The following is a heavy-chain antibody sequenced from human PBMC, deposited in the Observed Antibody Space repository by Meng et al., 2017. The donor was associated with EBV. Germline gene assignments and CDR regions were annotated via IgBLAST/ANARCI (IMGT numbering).Heavy chain of an antibody. V-gene: IGHV1-46*01. D-gene: IGHD2-21*01. CDR1: GYTFTSYY. J-gene: IGHJ4*02. Sequence: QVWPSVWDVQKPRASLNVFCKAAGYTFTSYYRHWVRQAPGQGLEWMGIINPSGGSTSYAQKFQGRVTMTRDTSTSTVYMELSSLRSEDTAVYYCARDFCGGDCYPFDYWGQGTLVTVSS. CDR2: INPSGGST. CDR3: ARDFCGGDCYPFDY.